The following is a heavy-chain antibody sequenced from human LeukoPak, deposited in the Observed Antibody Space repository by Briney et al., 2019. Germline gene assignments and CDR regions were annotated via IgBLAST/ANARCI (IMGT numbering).Heavy chain of an antibody. Sequence: ASVKVSCKASGYTFTSYAMNWVRQAPGQGLEWMGSINTNTGNPTYAQGFTGRFVFSLDTSVSTAYLQISSLMAEDTAVYYCARANSSSWPYYYYYGMDVWGQGTTVTVSS. V-gene: IGHV7-4-1*02. CDR1: GYTFTSYA. CDR3: ARANSSSWPYYYYYGMDV. CDR2: INTNTGNP. J-gene: IGHJ6*02. D-gene: IGHD6-13*01.